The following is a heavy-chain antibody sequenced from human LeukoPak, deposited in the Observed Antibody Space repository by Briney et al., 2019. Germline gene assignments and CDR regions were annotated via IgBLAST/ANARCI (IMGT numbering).Heavy chain of an antibody. CDR2: IIPLLGTA. D-gene: IGHD1-26*01. V-gene: IGHV1-69*13. CDR3: ARVLVGVGATLIESAFDI. Sequence: SVKVSCKASGGSFSRNAISWVRQAPGQGFEWMGGIIPLLGTANYAHKFQGRVTITADESTSTAYMQLSSVRSEDTAVYYCARVLVGVGATLIESAFDIWGQGTMVTVSS. J-gene: IGHJ3*02. CDR1: GGSFSRNA.